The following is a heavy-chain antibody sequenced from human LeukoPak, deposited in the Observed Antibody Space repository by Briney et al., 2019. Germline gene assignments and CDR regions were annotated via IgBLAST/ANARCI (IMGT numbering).Heavy chain of an antibody. CDR2: ICGSSGST. CDR3: AKGSGGSCYSSVDC. Sequence: GGSLRLSCAASGFPFSNYAMNWVRQAPGKGLEWVSAICGSSGSTYYADSVKGRFTISRDNSKNTLYLQMNSLRAEDTAVYYCAKGSGGSCYSSVDCWGQGTLVTVSS. CDR1: GFPFSNYA. V-gene: IGHV3-23*01. D-gene: IGHD2-15*01. J-gene: IGHJ4*02.